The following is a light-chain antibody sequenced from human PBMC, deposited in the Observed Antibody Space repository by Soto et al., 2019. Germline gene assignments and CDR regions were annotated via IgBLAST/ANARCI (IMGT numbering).Light chain of an antibody. CDR3: QHYGGMRT. Sequence: DIQMTQSPSTLSASVGDRATITCRASQSISSRLAWYQQKPGKAPKVLIYDASSLESVVPPRFSGSGSGTEFILTISSLQPDDFASYCCQHYGGMRTFGQGTKVDIK. CDR1: QSISSR. CDR2: DAS. J-gene: IGKJ1*01. V-gene: IGKV1-5*01.